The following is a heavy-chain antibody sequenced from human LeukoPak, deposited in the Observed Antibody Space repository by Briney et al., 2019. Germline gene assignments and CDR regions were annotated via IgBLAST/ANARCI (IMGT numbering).Heavy chain of an antibody. CDR2: MYHSGST. Sequence: SETLSLTCTVSGGSISSSSYYWGWIRQPPGKGLEWIGTMYHSGSTNYNPSLKSRVTISVDTSKNQFSLNLSSVTAADTAVYFCARGFRGDNLDYWGQGTLVTVSS. CDR1: GGSISSSSYY. CDR3: ARGFRGDNLDY. D-gene: IGHD7-27*01. V-gene: IGHV4-39*07. J-gene: IGHJ4*02.